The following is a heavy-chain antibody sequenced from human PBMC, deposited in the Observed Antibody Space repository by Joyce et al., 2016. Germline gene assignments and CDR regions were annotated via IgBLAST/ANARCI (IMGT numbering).Heavy chain of an antibody. V-gene: IGHV4-34*01. CDR2: VNFDGNT. CDR1: GGSFSGYY. CDR3: ATLRTPGWYFDL. Sequence: QVRLQQWGAGLLKPSETLSLTCAVYGGSFSGYYWSWIRQPPGKALGWIGEVNFDGNTNYNPSLKSRVTMSVDPSKIHFSLRMTSVTAADMAVYYCATLRTPGWYFDLCGRGTLVTVSS. J-gene: IGHJ2*01. D-gene: IGHD4-23*01.